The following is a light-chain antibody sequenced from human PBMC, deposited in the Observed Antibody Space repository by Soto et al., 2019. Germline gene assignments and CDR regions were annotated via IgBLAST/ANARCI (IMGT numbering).Light chain of an antibody. V-gene: IGKV3-20*01. CDR1: QSVASRN. CDR2: GTS. CDR3: QHFGNSLWT. J-gene: IGKJ1*01. Sequence: EIVLTKSPGTRSLSPGERATLSCRASQSVASRNLAWYQQRSGQAPRLLIYGTSSRAIHTPDRFSGSGSGTDFTLTISDLEPEDFAVYFCQHFGNSLWTFGQGTKVDIK.